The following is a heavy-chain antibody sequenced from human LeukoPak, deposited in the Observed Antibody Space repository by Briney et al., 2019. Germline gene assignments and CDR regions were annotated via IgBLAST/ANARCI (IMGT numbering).Heavy chain of an antibody. CDR1: GGSISSSSYY. CDR2: IYYSGST. V-gene: IGHV4-39*01. D-gene: IGHD2-2*01. CDR3: ARRTACSSTSSYLGYFDY. Sequence: SETLSLTCTVSGGSISSSSYYWGWFRQRPGTGREGNGSIYYSGSTYYNPSLKSRVTISVDTSKNQFSLKLSSVTAADTAVYYCARRTACSSTSSYLGYFDYWGQGTLVTVSS. J-gene: IGHJ4*02.